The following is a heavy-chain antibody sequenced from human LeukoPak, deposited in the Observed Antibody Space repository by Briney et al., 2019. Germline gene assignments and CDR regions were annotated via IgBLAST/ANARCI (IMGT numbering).Heavy chain of an antibody. CDR1: GGSISSSSYY. CDR2: IYYSGST. Sequence: SETLSLTCTVSGGSISSSSYYWGWIRQPPGKGLEWIGSIYYSGSTYYNPSLKSRVTISVDTSKNQFSLKLSSVTAADTAVYYCARDGITMVRGLYYMDVWGKGTTVTVSS. CDR3: ARDGITMVRGLYYMDV. D-gene: IGHD3-10*01. V-gene: IGHV4-39*07. J-gene: IGHJ6*03.